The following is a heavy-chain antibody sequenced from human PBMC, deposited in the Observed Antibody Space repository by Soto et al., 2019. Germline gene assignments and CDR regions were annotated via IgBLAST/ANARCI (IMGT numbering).Heavy chain of an antibody. V-gene: IGHV1-69*01. CDR3: ARARRDSSSSVFIWAVLIY. D-gene: IGHD6-13*01. Sequence: QVQLVQSGAEVKKPGSSVKVSCKASGGTFSSYAISWVRQAPGQGLEWMGGIIPIFGTANYAQKFQGRVTITADESTSTAYLELSSLRSEDTAVYYCARARRDSSSSVFIWAVLIYWGQGTLVTVPS. CDR1: GGTFSSYA. J-gene: IGHJ4*02. CDR2: IIPIFGTA.